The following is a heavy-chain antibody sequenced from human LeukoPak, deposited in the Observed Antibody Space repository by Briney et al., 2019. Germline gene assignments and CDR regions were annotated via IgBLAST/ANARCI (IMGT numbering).Heavy chain of an antibody. D-gene: IGHD2-2*01. CDR1: GYTFTSYD. CDR3: AREPTSCYAYSSGCSHWFDP. V-gene: IGHV1-8*01. CDR2: MNPNSGNT. J-gene: IGHJ5*02. Sequence: ASVKVSCKASGYTFTSYDINWVRQATGQGLEWMGWMNPNSGNTGYAQKFQGRVTMTRNTSISTAYMELSSLRSEDTAVYYCAREPTSCYAYSSGCSHWFDPWGQGTLVTVSS.